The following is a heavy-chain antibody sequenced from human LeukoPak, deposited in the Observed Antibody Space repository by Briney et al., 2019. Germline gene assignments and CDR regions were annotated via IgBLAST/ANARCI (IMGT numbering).Heavy chain of an antibody. J-gene: IGHJ4*02. V-gene: IGHV3-53*01. CDR2: IYSGGST. CDR1: GFTVSSNY. CDR3: ARLDSSGWYSDY. D-gene: IGHD6-19*01. Sequence: GGSLRLSCAASGFTVSSNYMSWVRQAPGKGLEWVAVIYSGGSTYYADSVKGRFTISRDNSKNTLYLQMNSLRAEDTAVYHCARLDSSGWYSDYWGQGTLVTVSP.